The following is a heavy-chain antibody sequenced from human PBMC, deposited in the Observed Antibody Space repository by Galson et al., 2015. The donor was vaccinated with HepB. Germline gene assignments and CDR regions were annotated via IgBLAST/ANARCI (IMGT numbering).Heavy chain of an antibody. V-gene: IGHV1-2*04. CDR3: ARAEATYYYDSSPSRAFDI. CDR1: GYTFTGYY. Sequence: SVKVSCKASGYTFTGYYMHWVRQAPGQGLEWMGWINPNSGGTNYAQKFQGWVTMTRHTSISTAYMELSRLRSDDTAVYYCARAEATYYYDSSPSRAFDIWGQGTMVTVSS. CDR2: INPNSGGT. J-gene: IGHJ3*02. D-gene: IGHD3-22*01.